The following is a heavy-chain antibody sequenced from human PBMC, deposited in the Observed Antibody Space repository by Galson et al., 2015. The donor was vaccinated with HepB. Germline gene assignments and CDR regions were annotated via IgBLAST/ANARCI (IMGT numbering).Heavy chain of an antibody. CDR2: IIPILGIA. CDR1: GGTFSSYT. D-gene: IGHD3-10*01. V-gene: IGHV1-69*02. CDR3: ARGGLIVYYGSGSYYPLDY. J-gene: IGHJ4*02. Sequence: SVKVSCKASGGTFSSYTISWVRQAPGQGLEWMGRIIPILGIANYAQKFQGRVTITADKSTSTAYMELSSLRSEDTAVYYCARGGLIVYYGSGSYYPLDYWGQGTLVTVSS.